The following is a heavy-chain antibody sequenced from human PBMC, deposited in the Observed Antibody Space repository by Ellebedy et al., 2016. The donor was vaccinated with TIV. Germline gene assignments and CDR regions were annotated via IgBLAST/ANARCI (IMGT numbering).Heavy chain of an antibody. V-gene: IGHV3-7*03. J-gene: IGHJ4*02. CDR3: AQRGADY. Sequence: PGGSLRLSCAASGFTFSNYYMTWVRQAPGKGLEWVANIHQDGSDKHYVDSVKGRFTISRDNAKNSLYLQMNSLRAEDTDVYYCAQRGADYWGQGTPVTVSS. CDR2: IHQDGSDK. D-gene: IGHD3-16*01. CDR1: GFTFSNYY.